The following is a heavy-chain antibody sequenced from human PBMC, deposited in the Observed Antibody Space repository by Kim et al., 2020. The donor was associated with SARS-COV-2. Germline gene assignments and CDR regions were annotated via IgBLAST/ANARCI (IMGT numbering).Heavy chain of an antibody. CDR2: ISAYEGHA. CDR3: ARGWTYDDNTDTFDI. V-gene: IGHV1-18*01. CDR1: GYTFTCYA. Sequence: ASVKVSCKASGYTFTCYAISWVRQAPGHGLEWMGWISAYEGHANYAEKVQGRVTMTTDTSTSTAYMELRSLRSHDTAVYYCARGWTYDDNTDTFDIWGQGTRVTVSS. J-gene: IGHJ3*02. D-gene: IGHD3-22*01.